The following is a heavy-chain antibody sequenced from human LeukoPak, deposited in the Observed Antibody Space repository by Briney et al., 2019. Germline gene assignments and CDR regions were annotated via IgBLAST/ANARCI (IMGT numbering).Heavy chain of an antibody. J-gene: IGHJ4*02. CDR1: GGSISSYY. V-gene: IGHV4-59*08. CDR3: ARRGGDYYGSGSYLGLYYFDY. CDR2: IYYSGST. D-gene: IGHD3-10*01. Sequence: SETLSLTCTVSGGSISSYYWSWIRQPPGKGLEWIGYIYYSGSTNYNPSLKSRVTISVDTSKNQFSLKLSSVTAADTAVYYCARRGGDYYGSGSYLGLYYFDYWGQGTLVTVSS.